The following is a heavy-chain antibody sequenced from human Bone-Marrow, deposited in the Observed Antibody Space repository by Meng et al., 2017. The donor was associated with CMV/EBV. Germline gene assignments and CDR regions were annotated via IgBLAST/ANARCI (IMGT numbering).Heavy chain of an antibody. CDR3: ARSMYYYDSSGHYDY. J-gene: IGHJ4*02. V-gene: IGHV3-53*01. CDR1: GFTVSSNY. Sequence: GGSLRLSCAASGFTVSSNYMSWVRQAPGKGLEWVSGIYSGGSTYYADSVKGRFTITRDNSKNTLYLQMNIRSAEDTAVYYCARSMYYYDSSGHYDYWGQGTLVTVSS. CDR2: IYSGGST. D-gene: IGHD3-22*01.